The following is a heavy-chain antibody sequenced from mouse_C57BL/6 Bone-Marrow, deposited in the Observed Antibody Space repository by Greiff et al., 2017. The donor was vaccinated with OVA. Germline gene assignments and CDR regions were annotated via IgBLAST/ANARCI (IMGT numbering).Heavy chain of an antibody. CDR2: ISSGGDYI. Sequence: EVHLVESGEGLVKPGGSLKLSCAASGFTFSSYAMSWVRQTPEKRLEWVAYISSGGDYIYYADTVKGRFTISRDNARNTLYLQMSSLKSEDTAMYYCTRDSFITTVVASGYYAMDYWGQGTSVTVSS. D-gene: IGHD1-1*01. CDR3: TRDSFITTVVASGYYAMDY. V-gene: IGHV5-9-1*02. CDR1: GFTFSSYA. J-gene: IGHJ4*01.